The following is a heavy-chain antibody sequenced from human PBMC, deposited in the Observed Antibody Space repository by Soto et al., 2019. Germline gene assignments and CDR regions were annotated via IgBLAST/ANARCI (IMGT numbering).Heavy chain of an antibody. Sequence: SETLSLTCTVSGGSINPYYWGWIRQPPGKGLERIGNIYYSGTTNYHPSLKSRVTISLDTSKNQFSLKLSSVTAADTAVYYCARLGGYYQAFDSWGQGTLVTVS. CDR2: IYYSGTT. J-gene: IGHJ4*02. V-gene: IGHV4-59*08. CDR1: GGSINPYY. D-gene: IGHD3-22*01. CDR3: ARLGGYYQAFDS.